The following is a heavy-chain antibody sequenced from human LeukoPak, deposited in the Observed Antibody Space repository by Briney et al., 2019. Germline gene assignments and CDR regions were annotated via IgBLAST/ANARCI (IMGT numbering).Heavy chain of an antibody. D-gene: IGHD4-17*01. CDR2: ISGYNGNT. J-gene: IGHJ4*02. CDR1: GYTFSNHG. Sequence: GASVKVSCKTSGYTFSNHGVSWVRQAPGQGLEWMGWISGYNGNTNYVKKFRGRVTMTTDTSTSTAYMELRSLSSDDTALYYCARDLSLGRHDDGEPFDYWGQGTLVTVSS. CDR3: ARDLSLGRHDDGEPFDY. V-gene: IGHV1-18*01.